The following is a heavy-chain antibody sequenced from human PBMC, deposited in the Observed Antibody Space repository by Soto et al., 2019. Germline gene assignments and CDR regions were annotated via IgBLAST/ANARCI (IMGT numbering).Heavy chain of an antibody. CDR3: ARDARGTRGFDEMDV. J-gene: IGHJ6*02. Sequence: ASVKVSYKASGYIFTGYHIHWVRQAPGRGLEWMGWINPNSGDTEYAQNFQGRVTMTRDTSFNLVYMEMSGLMSDDTAVYYCARDARGTRGFDEMDVWGQGTTVTVSS. CDR2: INPNSGDT. V-gene: IGHV1-2*02. D-gene: IGHD3-9*01. CDR1: GYIFTGYH.